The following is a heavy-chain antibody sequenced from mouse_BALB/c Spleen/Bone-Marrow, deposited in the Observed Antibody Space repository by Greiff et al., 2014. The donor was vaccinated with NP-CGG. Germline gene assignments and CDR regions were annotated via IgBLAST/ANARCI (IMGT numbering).Heavy chain of an antibody. D-gene: IGHD1-1*01. Sequence: EVQLVESGSELVKPGASVKLSCAASGFNIKDTYMHWVKQRPEQGLEWIGRIDPANGDTKYDPKFQGKATITADTSSNTAYLQLSSLTSEDTAVYYCTRPSSYYGSSYWYFDVWGAGTTVTVSS. V-gene: IGHV14-3*02. J-gene: IGHJ1*01. CDR1: GFNIKDTY. CDR3: TRPSSYYGSSYWYFDV. CDR2: IDPANGDT.